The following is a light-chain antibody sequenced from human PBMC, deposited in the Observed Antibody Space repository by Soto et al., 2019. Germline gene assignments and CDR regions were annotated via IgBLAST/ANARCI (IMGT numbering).Light chain of an antibody. V-gene: IGLV2-14*01. CDR2: EVS. J-gene: IGLJ3*02. Sequence: QSALTQPASVSGSPGQSITISCTGTSSDIGGYNYVSWYQQHPGKAPKLMIYEVSKWPSGVSNRFSGSKSGNTASLTISGLQAEDEADYYCRSYTTISTLVVFGGGTKLTVL. CDR3: RSYTTISTLVV. CDR1: SSDIGGYNY.